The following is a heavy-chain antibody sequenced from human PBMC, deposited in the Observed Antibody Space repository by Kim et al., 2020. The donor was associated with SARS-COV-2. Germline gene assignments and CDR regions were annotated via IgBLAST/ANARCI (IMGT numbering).Heavy chain of an antibody. CDR1: GGSISSSSYY. D-gene: IGHD6-13*01. V-gene: IGHV4-39*01. CDR3: ASRAYSTSWYWFDP. Sequence: SETLSLTCTVSGGSISSSSYYWGWIRQPPGKGLEWIGSIYYSRCTYYNPSLKSRVTISADTSKNQFSLKLSSVTAADTAVYYCASRAYSTSWYWFDPWG. J-gene: IGHJ5*02. CDR2: IYYSRCT.